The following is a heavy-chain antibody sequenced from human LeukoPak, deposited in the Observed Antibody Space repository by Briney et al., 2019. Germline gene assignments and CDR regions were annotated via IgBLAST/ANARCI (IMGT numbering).Heavy chain of an antibody. D-gene: IGHD4-17*01. CDR2: ISSSSSTI. V-gene: IGHV3-48*01. Sequence: GGSLRLSCAASGFTFSNAWMNWVRQAPGKGLEWVSYISSSSSTIYYADSVKGRFTISRDNSKNTPYLQMNSLRAEDTAVYYCAKAGGTTVTTSRFDYWGQGTLVTVSS. CDR3: AKAGGTTVTTSRFDY. J-gene: IGHJ4*02. CDR1: GFTFSNAW.